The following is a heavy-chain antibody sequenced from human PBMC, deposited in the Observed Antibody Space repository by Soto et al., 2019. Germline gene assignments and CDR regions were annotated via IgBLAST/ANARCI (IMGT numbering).Heavy chain of an antibody. Sequence: QVQLQESGPGLVKPSQTLSLTCTVSGGSISSGGYYWSWIRQHPGKGLEWIGYIYYTGSTYYNPSLKSRVTLSVDTSKNQFSLNLSSVTAADTAVYYCATVYMVRGVRTFDYWGQGTLVTVSS. D-gene: IGHD3-10*01. CDR3: ATVYMVRGVRTFDY. J-gene: IGHJ4*02. V-gene: IGHV4-31*03. CDR1: GGSISSGGYY. CDR2: IYYTGST.